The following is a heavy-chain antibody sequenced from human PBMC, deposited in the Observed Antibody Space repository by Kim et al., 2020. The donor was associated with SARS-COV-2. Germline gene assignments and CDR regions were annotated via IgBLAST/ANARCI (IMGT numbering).Heavy chain of an antibody. V-gene: IGHV3-21*01. CDR2: ISSSSSYI. CDR1: GFTFSSYS. D-gene: IGHD2-2*02. Sequence: GGSLRLSCAASGFTFSSYSMNWVRQAPGKGLEWVSSISSSSSYIYYADSVKGRFTISRDNAKNSLYLQMNSLRAEDTAVYYCARELGYCSSTSCYTVGYYYYGMDVWGQGTTVTVSS. J-gene: IGHJ6*02. CDR3: ARELGYCSSTSCYTVGYYYYGMDV.